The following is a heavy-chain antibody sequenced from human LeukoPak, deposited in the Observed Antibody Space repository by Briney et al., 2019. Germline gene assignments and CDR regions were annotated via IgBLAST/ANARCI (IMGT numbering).Heavy chain of an antibody. D-gene: IGHD2-2*02. Sequence: ASVKVSCTASGYTFTGHFMHWVRQSPGQGLEWMGWIEPKSGGTHYGHKFQGRVTMTRDTPMSTAYMELSRLKADDTAVYYCAREMGVVPTAIPTVDSWGQGTLVTVSS. V-gene: IGHV1-2*02. CDR2: IEPKSGGT. CDR1: GYTFTGHF. J-gene: IGHJ4*02. CDR3: AREMGVVPTAIPTVDS.